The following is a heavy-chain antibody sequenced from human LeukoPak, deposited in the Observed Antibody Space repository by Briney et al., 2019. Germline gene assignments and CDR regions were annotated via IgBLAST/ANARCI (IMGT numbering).Heavy chain of an antibody. J-gene: IGHJ4*02. CDR1: GGTISTGDYY. Sequence: SQTLSLTCTVSGGTISTGDYYWSWIRQPPGKGLEWIGYIYYSGSTYYNPSLKSRVTIPVDTSQNQFSLKLSSVTAADTAVYYCARGGGYCSSTSCLPLDYWGQGTLVTVSS. V-gene: IGHV4-30-4*08. CDR3: ARGGGYCSSTSCLPLDY. D-gene: IGHD2-2*01. CDR2: IYYSGST.